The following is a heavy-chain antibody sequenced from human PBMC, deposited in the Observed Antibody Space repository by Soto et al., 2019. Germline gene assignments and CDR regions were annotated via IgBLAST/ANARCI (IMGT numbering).Heavy chain of an antibody. CDR3: ARRGLTAMDAHYFDY. CDR1: GGTFSSYA. D-gene: IGHD5-18*01. Sequence: GASVKVSCKASGGTFSSYAISWVRQAPGQGLEWMGGIIPIFGTANYAQKFQGRVTITADESTSTAYMELSSLRSEDTAVYYCARRGLTAMDAHYFDYWGQGTLVTVSS. V-gene: IGHV1-69*13. J-gene: IGHJ4*02. CDR2: IIPIFGTA.